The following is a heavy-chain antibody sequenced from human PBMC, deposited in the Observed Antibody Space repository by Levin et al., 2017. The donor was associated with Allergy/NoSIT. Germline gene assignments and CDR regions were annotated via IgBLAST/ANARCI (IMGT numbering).Heavy chain of an antibody. J-gene: IGHJ3*01. CDR2: ITGGGFNT. CDR3: AKKQGGTSGFSFDV. Sequence: QTGGSLRLSCAASGFDFSDYAMTWVRQAPGKGLEWVSVITGGGFNTYYGDSVKGRFTVSRDNSKNTLYLELNSLRAEDTGVYYCAKKQGGTSGFSFDVWGQGTMVTVSS. D-gene: IGHD1-1*01. V-gene: IGHV3-23*01. CDR1: GFDFSDYA.